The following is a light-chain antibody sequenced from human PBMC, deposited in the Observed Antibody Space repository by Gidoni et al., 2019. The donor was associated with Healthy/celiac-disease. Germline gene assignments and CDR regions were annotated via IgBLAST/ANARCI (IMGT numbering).Light chain of an antibody. J-gene: IGKJ3*01. CDR2: DAP. CDR3: QQYNSYSPFT. Sequence: DIQMTQSPSTLSASVGDRVTITCRASQSISSWLAWYQQKPGKAPKLLIYDAPSLESGVPSRFSGSGSGTEFTLTISSLQPDDFATYYCQQYNSYSPFTFGPXTKVDIK. CDR1: QSISSW. V-gene: IGKV1-5*01.